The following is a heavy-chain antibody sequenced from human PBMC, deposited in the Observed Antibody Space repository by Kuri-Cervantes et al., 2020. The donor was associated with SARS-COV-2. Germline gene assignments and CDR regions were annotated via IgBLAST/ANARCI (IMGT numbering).Heavy chain of an antibody. J-gene: IGHJ4*02. CDR2: IDPSDSYT. CDR3: AMGGVKGTAGYIFDY. V-gene: IGHV5-10-1*01. CDR1: GYSFTSYW. D-gene: IGHD5-24*01. Sequence: GGSLRLSCKGSGYSFTSYWISWVRQMPGKGLEWMGRIDPSDSYTNYSPSFQGHVTISADKSISTAYLQWSSLKASDTAMYYCAMGGVKGTAGYIFDYWGQGTLVTVSS.